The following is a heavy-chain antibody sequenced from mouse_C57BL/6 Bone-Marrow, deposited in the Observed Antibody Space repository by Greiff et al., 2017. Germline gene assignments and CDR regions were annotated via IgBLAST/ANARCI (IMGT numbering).Heavy chain of an antibody. D-gene: IGHD1-1*01. V-gene: IGHV1-80*01. CDR2: IYPGDGDT. CDR3: ARSGYYGSNYFDY. CDR1: GYAFSSYW. Sequence: QVQLQQSGAELVKPGASVKISCKASGYAFSSYWMNWVKQRPGKGLEWIGQIYPGDGDTNYNGKFKGKAKLTADKSSSTAYMQLSSLTSEDSAVYFGARSGYYGSNYFDYWGQGTTLTVSS. J-gene: IGHJ2*01.